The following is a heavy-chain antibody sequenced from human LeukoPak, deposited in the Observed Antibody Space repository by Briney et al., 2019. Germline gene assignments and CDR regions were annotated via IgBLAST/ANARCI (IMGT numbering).Heavy chain of an antibody. D-gene: IGHD3-22*01. J-gene: IGHJ3*02. Sequence: GTSVKVSCKASGFTFTSSAMQWVRQARGQRLEWIGWIVVGSGNTNYAQKFQERVTITRDMSTSTAYMELSSLRSEDTAVYYCARTMDYYDSSGYYLYLATPQFDIWGQGTMVTVSS. CDR2: IVVGSGNT. V-gene: IGHV1-58*02. CDR1: GFTFTSSA. CDR3: ARTMDYYDSSGYYLYLATPQFDI.